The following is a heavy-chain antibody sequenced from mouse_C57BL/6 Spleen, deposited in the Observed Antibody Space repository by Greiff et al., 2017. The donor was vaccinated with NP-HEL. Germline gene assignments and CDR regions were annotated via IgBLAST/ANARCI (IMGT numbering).Heavy chain of an antibody. V-gene: IGHV10-1*01. CDR3: VSAYYYAMDY. CDR2: IRSKSNNYAT. J-gene: IGHJ4*01. CDR1: GFSFNTYA. Sequence: EVKLMESGGGLVQPKGSLKLSCAASGFSFNTYAMNWVRQAPGKGLEWVARIRSKSNNYATYYADSVKDRFTISRDDSESMLYLQMNNLKTEDTAMYYCVSAYYYAMDYWGQGTSVTVSS.